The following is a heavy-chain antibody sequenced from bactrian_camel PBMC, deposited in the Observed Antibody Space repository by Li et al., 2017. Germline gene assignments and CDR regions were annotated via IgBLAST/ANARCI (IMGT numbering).Heavy chain of an antibody. J-gene: IGHJ6*01. CDR3: ASYPARYCGTWHPDFAH. D-gene: IGHD7*01. V-gene: IGHV3S55*01. CDR2: ADEDGRT. Sequence: HVQLVESGGGSVQAGGSLRLSCVASGYTWRRYCMGWFRQAPGKEREGVAAADEDGRTTYADFVQGRFTISQDTAKTTAYLQMNSLKAEDSGTYYCASYPARYCGTWHPDFAHWGQGTQVTVS. CDR1: GYTWRRYC.